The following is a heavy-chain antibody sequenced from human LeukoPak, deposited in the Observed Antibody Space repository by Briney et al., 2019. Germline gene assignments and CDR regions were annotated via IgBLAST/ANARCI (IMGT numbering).Heavy chain of an antibody. Sequence: GGSLRLSCAASGFTFSSYAMHWVRQAPGKGLEWVAVISYDGSNKYYADSVKGRFTISRDNSKNTLYLQMNSLRAEDTAVYYCARVKAPYSNYEGVGYWGQGTLVTVSS. V-gene: IGHV3-30-3*01. CDR2: ISYDGSNK. CDR1: GFTFSSYA. CDR3: ARVKAPYSNYEGVGY. J-gene: IGHJ4*02. D-gene: IGHD4-11*01.